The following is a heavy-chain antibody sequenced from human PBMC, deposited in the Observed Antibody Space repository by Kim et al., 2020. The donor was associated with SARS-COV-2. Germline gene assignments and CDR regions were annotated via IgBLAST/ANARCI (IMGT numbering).Heavy chain of an antibody. CDR1: GYTLTELS. CDR3: ATQGRRMVRGVTPFDY. Sequence: ASVKVSCKVSGYTLTELSMHWVRQAPGKGLEWMGGFDPEDGETIYAQKFQGRVTMTEDTSTDTAYMELSSLRSEDTAVYYCATQGRRMVRGVTPFDYWGQGTLVTVSS. J-gene: IGHJ4*02. D-gene: IGHD3-10*01. V-gene: IGHV1-24*01. CDR2: FDPEDGET.